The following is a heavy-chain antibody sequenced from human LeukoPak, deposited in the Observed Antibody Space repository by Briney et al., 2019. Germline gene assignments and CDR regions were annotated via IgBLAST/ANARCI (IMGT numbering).Heavy chain of an antibody. D-gene: IGHD3-22*01. J-gene: IGHJ4*02. CDR2: ISAYNSNT. CDR3: ARSAPAINSGLVDY. V-gene: IGHV1-18*01. Sequence: ASVKVSCKASGYTFTSYGISWVRQAPGQGLEWMGWISAYNSNTNYAQKLLGRVTMTTDTSTSTAYMELRSLRSDDTAVYYCARSAPAINSGLVDYWGQGTLVTVSS. CDR1: GYTFTSYG.